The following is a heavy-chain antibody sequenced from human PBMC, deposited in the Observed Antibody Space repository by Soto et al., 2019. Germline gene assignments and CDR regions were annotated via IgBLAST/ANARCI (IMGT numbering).Heavy chain of an antibody. J-gene: IGHJ4*02. CDR1: GYTFTSYA. CDR2: IVVGSGNT. Sequence: SVKVSCKASGYTFTSYAVQWVRQARGQGLEWIGWIVVGSGNTNYAQKFQERVTITRAMSRSTAYMELSSLRSEDTAVYYCAADSWDGDSYFDYWGQGTLVTVSS. V-gene: IGHV1-58*01. D-gene: IGHD1-26*01. CDR3: AADSWDGDSYFDY.